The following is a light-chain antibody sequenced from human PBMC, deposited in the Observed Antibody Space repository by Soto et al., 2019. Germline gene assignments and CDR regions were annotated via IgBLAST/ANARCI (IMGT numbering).Light chain of an antibody. CDR2: GAS. CDR1: PSVNRNY. V-gene: IGKV3-20*01. CDR3: QQYGDSAWT. Sequence: ERVLTQSPGTLSLSPGERATLSCRASPSVNRNYLAWNQQKPGQAPRLLIYGASIRATGVPDRFSGSGSGTDFTLTISRLEPEASAVYYCQQYGDSAWTFGQGTKVEVK. J-gene: IGKJ1*01.